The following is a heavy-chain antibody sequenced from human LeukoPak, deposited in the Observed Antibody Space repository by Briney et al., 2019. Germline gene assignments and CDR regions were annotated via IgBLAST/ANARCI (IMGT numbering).Heavy chain of an antibody. V-gene: IGHV1-8*01. D-gene: IGHD6-6*01. Sequence: ASVKVSCKASGYTFTSYDINWVRQATGQGLEWMGWMNPNSGNTGYAQKFQGRVTMTRNTSISTAYMELSSLRSKDTAVYYCARGPLHHSSSDNWFDPWGQGTLVTVSS. J-gene: IGHJ5*02. CDR2: MNPNSGNT. CDR3: ARGPLHHSSSDNWFDP. CDR1: GYTFTSYD.